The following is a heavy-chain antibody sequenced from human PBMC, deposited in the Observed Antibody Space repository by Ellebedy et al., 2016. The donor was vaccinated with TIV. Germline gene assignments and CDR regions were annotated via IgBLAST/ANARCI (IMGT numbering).Heavy chain of an antibody. V-gene: IGHV3-21*01. J-gene: IGHJ4*02. CDR3: ARGSSSRGYFDS. CDR1: GFTFSSYS. D-gene: IGHD6-13*01. Sequence: GGSLRLSXAASGFTFSSYSMNWVRQAPGKGLEWVSSISSSSSYIYYADSVKGRFTVSRDDSKNTLYLQMNTLRTEDTALYFCARGSSSRGYFDSWGQGTLVTVSS. CDR2: ISSSSSYI.